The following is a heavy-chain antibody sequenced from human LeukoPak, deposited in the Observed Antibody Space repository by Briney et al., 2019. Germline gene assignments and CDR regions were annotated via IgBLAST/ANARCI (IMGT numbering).Heavy chain of an antibody. J-gene: IGHJ6*03. D-gene: IGHD5-18*01. Sequence: SETLSLTCAVYGGSFSGYYWGWVREPPGKGVGWGGEINHSGSTNYNTSLKSRVTISVDTSKNQFSLKRSPVPAADTAVYYCARGRAGRGYSYVIYYYYYMDVWGKGTTVTVSS. CDR3: ARGRAGRGYSYVIYYYYYMDV. V-gene: IGHV4-34*01. CDR1: GGSFSGYY. CDR2: INHSGST.